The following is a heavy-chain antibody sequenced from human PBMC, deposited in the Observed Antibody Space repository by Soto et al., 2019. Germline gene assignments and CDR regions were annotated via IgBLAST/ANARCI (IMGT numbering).Heavy chain of an antibody. V-gene: IGHV3-48*03. D-gene: IGHD5-18*01. CDR2: ISSSGSTI. Sequence: GSLRLSCAASVFTFSSYEMNWVRQAPGKGLEWVSYISSSGSTIYYADSVKGRFTISRDNAKNSLYLQMNSLRAEDTAVYYCAIRIQLWPTLDYWGQGTLVTVSS. J-gene: IGHJ4*02. CDR1: VFTFSSYE. CDR3: AIRIQLWPTLDY.